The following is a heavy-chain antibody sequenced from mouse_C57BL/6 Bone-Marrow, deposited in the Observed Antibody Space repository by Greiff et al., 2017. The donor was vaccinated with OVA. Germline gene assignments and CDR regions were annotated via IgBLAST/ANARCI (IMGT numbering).Heavy chain of an antibody. CDR2: IDPSDSYT. CDR1: SYTFTSYW. J-gene: IGHJ1*03. CDR3: AREETAVVDWYFDV. Sequence: VQLQQPGAELVKPGASVKLSCKASSYTFTSYWMQWVKQRPGQGLEWIGEIDPSDSYTNYNQKFKGKARLTVDTSSSQAYMQLSSLTSEDSAVYYCAREETAVVDWYFDVWGTGTTVTVSS. D-gene: IGHD1-1*01. V-gene: IGHV1-50*01.